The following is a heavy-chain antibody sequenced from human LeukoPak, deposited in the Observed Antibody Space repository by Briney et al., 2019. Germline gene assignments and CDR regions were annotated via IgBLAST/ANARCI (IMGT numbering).Heavy chain of an antibody. CDR1: GFTFSSYG. V-gene: IGHV3-21*01. Sequence: GGSLRLSCAASGFTFSSYGMHWVRQAPGKGLEWVSSISGSSSYIHYADSVKGRFTISRDNAKNSLYLQMNSLRAEDTAVYYCAKSRNTGGFDYWGQGTLVTVSS. D-gene: IGHD4-23*01. CDR3: AKSRNTGGFDY. CDR2: ISGSSSYI. J-gene: IGHJ4*02.